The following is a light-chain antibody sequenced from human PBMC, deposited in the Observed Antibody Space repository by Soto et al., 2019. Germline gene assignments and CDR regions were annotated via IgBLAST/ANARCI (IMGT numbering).Light chain of an antibody. CDR3: HQYGISPPT. CDR2: GVS. J-gene: IGKJ1*01. V-gene: IGKV3-20*01. Sequence: VLTQSPGTLSLTPGERATLSCRASQSVSGSDLAWYQQKPGQAPRLLISGVSNRATGTPDRFSGSGSGTDFTLTISSLEPEDFAVFYCHQYGISPPTFGPGTQVEI. CDR1: QSVSGSD.